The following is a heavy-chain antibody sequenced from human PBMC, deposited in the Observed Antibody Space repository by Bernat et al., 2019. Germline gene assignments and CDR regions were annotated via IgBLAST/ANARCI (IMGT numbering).Heavy chain of an antibody. J-gene: IGHJ4*02. Sequence: QVQIQQWGAGLLRPSETLSLTCAVSGGSVRGFYWSWIRQTPGKGLEWIGEINDSGNTNYKSSLKSRVIIYLDTSKNQFSLELTSVTAAGQALYFRARGRQDPRGPFDSWGQGTLVTVSS. V-gene: IGHV4-34*01. CDR3: ARGRQDPRGPFDS. CDR1: GGSVRGFY. CDR2: INDSGNT.